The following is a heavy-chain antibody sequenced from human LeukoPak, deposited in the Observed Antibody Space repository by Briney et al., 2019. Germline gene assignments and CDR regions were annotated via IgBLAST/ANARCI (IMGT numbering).Heavy chain of an antibody. CDR3: AKVPWDDFWSRGYYFDY. CDR1: GFTFSSYA. D-gene: IGHD3-3*01. V-gene: IGHV3-23*01. Sequence: PGGSLRLSCAASGFTFSSYATSWVRQAPGKGLEWVSAISGSGGSTYYADSVKGRFTISRDNSKNTLYLRMNSLRAEDTAVYYCAKVPWDDFWSRGYYFDYWGQGTLVTVSS. J-gene: IGHJ4*02. CDR2: ISGSGGST.